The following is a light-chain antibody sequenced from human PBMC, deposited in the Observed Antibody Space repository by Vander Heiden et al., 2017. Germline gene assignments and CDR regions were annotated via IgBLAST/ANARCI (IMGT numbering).Light chain of an antibody. V-gene: IGKV4-1*01. J-gene: IGKJ1*01. CDR3: QKYYSMPS. CDR1: QSILYSSNNKDC. Sequence: DIVMTQSPDSLAVSLGERATINCKSSQSILYSSNNKDCLAWVQQKPGQPPKLLIYWASTRESGVPDRFTGRGSGTDVTLTIRRLQAADVEVYYCQKYYSMPSFGQGTKVEIK. CDR2: WAS.